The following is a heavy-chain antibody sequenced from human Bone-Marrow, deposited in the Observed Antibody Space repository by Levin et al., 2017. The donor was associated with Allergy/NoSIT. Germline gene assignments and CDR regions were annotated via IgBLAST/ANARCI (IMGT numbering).Heavy chain of an antibody. V-gene: IGHV4-39*02. D-gene: IGHD3-22*01. CDR1: GGSVGMSHYY. CDR2: IYQTGST. J-gene: IGHJ4*02. Sequence: GSLRLSCSVSGGSVGMSHYYWGWIRQPPGGGLEWIGIIYQTGSTFYNPSLRSRVTISLDTSKNHFALNVTSVTAADTAVYFCTRLHSSGWNHFDHWGQGTLGIVSS. CDR3: TRLHSSGWNHFDH.